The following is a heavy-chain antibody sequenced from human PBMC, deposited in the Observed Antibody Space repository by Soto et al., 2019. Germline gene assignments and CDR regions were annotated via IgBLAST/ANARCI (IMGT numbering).Heavy chain of an antibody. D-gene: IGHD2-2*01. Sequence: ASVKVSCKASGYTSTSYGISWVRQAPGQGLEWMGWISAYNGNTNYAQKLQGRVTMTTDTSTSTAYMELRSLRSDDTAVYYCARGVVVVPAALKESYGMDVWGQGTTVTVSS. J-gene: IGHJ6*02. CDR3: ARGVVVVPAALKESYGMDV. V-gene: IGHV1-18*01. CDR1: GYTSTSYG. CDR2: ISAYNGNT.